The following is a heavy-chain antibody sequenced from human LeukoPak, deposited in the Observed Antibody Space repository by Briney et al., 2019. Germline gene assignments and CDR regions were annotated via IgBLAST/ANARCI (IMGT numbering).Heavy chain of an antibody. CDR2: IYYSGST. Sequence: PSETLSLTCTVSGGSISSYYWSWSRQPPGKGLEWIGYIYYSGSTNCNPSLKSRVTMSVDTSKAQFSLKVTSVTAADTAVYYCARGDGYHRFWGQGTLVTVSS. J-gene: IGHJ4*02. D-gene: IGHD5-24*01. CDR1: GGSISSYY. CDR3: ARGDGYHRF. V-gene: IGHV4-59*01.